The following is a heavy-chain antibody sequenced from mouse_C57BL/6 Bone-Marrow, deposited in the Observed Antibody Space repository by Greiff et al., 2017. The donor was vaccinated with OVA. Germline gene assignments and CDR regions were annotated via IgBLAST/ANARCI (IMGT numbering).Heavy chain of an antibody. J-gene: IGHJ1*03. CDR3: ARYRRNGFWYFDV. CDR2: IYTGSGST. Sequence: QVQLQQPGAELVKPGASVKMSCKASGYTFTSYWITWVKQRPGQGLEWIGDIYTGSGSTNYKEKFKSKATLTVDTSSSTGYMQLSSLTSEDSAVYYCARYRRNGFWYFDVWGTGTTVTVSS. V-gene: IGHV1-55*01. D-gene: IGHD2-2*01. CDR1: GYTFTSYW.